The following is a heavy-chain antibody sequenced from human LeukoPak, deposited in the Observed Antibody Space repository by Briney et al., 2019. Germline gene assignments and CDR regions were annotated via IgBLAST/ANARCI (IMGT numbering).Heavy chain of an antibody. J-gene: IGHJ4*02. Sequence: GGSLRLSCAASGFTFSSYSMNWVRQAPGKGLEWVSSISSSSSYIYYAYSVKGRFTISRDNAKNSLYLQMNSLRAEDTAVYYCARDSPYGDFFDYWGQGTLVTVSS. CDR3: ARDSPYGDFFDY. V-gene: IGHV3-21*01. CDR1: GFTFSSYS. CDR2: ISSSSSYI. D-gene: IGHD4-17*01.